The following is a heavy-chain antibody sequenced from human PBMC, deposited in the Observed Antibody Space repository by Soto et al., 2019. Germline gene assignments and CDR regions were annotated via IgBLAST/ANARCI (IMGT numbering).Heavy chain of an antibody. J-gene: IGHJ3*02. CDR3: GKDRRLGEARAFDI. Sequence: EVQLVESGGGLVQPGRSLRLSCAASGFTFDDYAMHWVRQAPGKGLEWVSGISWNRGSIGYADSVKGRFTISRDNAKNSLYLQMNSLSAEDTALYYCGKDRRLGEARAFDIWGQGTMVTVSS. CDR2: ISWNRGSI. D-gene: IGHD3-10*01. CDR1: GFTFDDYA. V-gene: IGHV3-9*01.